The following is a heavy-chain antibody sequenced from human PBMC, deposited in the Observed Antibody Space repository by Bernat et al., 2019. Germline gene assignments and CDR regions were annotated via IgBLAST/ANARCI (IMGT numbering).Heavy chain of an antibody. D-gene: IGHD2-15*01. V-gene: IGHV1-3*01. Sequence: QVQLVQSGAEVKKPGASVKVSCKASGYTFTSYYMHWVRQAPGQGLEWMGWINAGNGNTKYSQKFQGRVTITRDTSASTAYMELSSLRSEDTAVYYCARGSLSRGGSCCVNYWGQGTLVTVSS. CDR2: INAGNGNT. CDR3: ARGSLSRGGSCCVNY. J-gene: IGHJ4*02. CDR1: GYTFTSYY.